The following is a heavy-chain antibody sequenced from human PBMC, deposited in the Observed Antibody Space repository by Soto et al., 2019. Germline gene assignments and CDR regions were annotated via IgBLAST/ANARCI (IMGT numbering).Heavy chain of an antibody. CDR2: ISSSSSYI. CDR3: ASSRHFGHYYGMDV. CDR1: GFTFSSYS. D-gene: IGHD3-10*01. Sequence: EVQLVESGGGLVKPGGSLRLSCAASGFTFSSYSMNWVRQAPGKGLEWVASISSSSSYIYYADSVKGRFTISRDNAKNSMYLQMNSLRAEDTAVYYCASSRHFGHYYGMDVWGQGPKVTVSS. J-gene: IGHJ6*02. V-gene: IGHV3-21*01.